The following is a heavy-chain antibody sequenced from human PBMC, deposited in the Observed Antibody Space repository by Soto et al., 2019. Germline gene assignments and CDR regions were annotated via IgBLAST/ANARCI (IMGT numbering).Heavy chain of an antibody. CDR1: GYSMRSGYY. D-gene: IGHD5-12*01. CDR2: VYHSGKT. V-gene: IGHV4-38-2*01. Sequence: XATLSLTFGVSGYSMRSGYYWCWIRQPPGEGLEWIGNVYHSGKTYYNPSLKSRVTVSLDTSKNQFSLNLTSVTAADTAMYYCERVVATHFDFWGQGLLVTVSS. J-gene: IGHJ4*02. CDR3: ERVVATHFDF.